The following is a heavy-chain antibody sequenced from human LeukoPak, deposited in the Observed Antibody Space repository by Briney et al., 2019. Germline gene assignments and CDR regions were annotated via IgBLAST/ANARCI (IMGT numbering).Heavy chain of an antibody. CDR3: AKRSTGGLFGAFDI. D-gene: IGHD2-21*01. V-gene: IGHV3-7*01. J-gene: IGHJ3*02. CDR2: IKQDASEK. Sequence: PGGSLRLSCAASGFTFSTYWMSWVRQAPGKGLEWVANIKQDASEKYYVDSVKGRFTISRDNAENSLYLQMNSLRAEDTALYYCAKRSTGGLFGAFDIWGQGTMVTVSS. CDR1: GFTFSTYW.